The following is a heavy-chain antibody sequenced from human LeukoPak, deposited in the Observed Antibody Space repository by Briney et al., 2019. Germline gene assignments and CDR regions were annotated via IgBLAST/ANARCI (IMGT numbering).Heavy chain of an antibody. Sequence: GASVKFYCKASGVTFSSYAISWVRQAPGQGLEWMGGIIPIFGTANYAQKFQGRVTITADEYTSTAYMELSSLRSEDTAVYYCAADYDILTGYYNGYFDYWGQGTLVTVSS. CDR3: AADYDILTGYYNGYFDY. CDR2: IIPIFGTA. V-gene: IGHV1-69*13. D-gene: IGHD3-9*01. CDR1: GVTFSSYA. J-gene: IGHJ4*02.